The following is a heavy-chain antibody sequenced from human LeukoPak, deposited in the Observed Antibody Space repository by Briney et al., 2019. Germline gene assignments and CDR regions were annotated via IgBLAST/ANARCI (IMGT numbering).Heavy chain of an antibody. Sequence: KPSETLSLTCTVSGDSMTTAYWSWIRQPAGKGLEWIGRIYPSGTTNYNPSLKSRVTISVDTSKNQFSLKLSSVTAADTAVYYCARDREYFFDYWGQGTLVTVSS. CDR1: GDSMTTAY. V-gene: IGHV4-4*07. CDR3: ARDREYFFDY. CDR2: IYPSGTT. J-gene: IGHJ4*02.